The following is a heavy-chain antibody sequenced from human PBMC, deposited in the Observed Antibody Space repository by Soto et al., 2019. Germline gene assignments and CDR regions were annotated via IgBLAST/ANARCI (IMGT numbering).Heavy chain of an antibody. CDR2: IKQDGSEK. D-gene: IGHD6-6*01. V-gene: IGHV3-7*01. CDR1: GFTFSSYW. CDR3: ARAHFTFEYSIFFDY. J-gene: IGHJ4*02. Sequence: GGSLRLSCAASGFTFSSYWMSWVRQAPGKGLEWVANIKQDGSEKYYVDSVKGRFTISRDNAKNSLYLQMNSLRAEDTAVYYCARAHFTFEYSIFFDYWGQGTLVTVSS.